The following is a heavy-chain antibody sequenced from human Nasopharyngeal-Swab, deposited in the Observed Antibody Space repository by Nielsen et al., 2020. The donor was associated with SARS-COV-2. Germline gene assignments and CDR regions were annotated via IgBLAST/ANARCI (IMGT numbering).Heavy chain of an antibody. V-gene: IGHV3-7*01. J-gene: IGHJ4*02. D-gene: IGHD7-27*01. CDR1: GFTFGRYW. Sequence: GESLKIPCVTSGFTFGRYWMTWVRQAPGKGLEWVANIQQDGDITYYLESVKGRFTISRDNAKNSLYLQMNSLRAEDTAVYFCARDPPSTGDYYFDHWGQGTLVTVSS. CDR3: ARDPPSTGDYYFDH. CDR2: IQQDGDIT.